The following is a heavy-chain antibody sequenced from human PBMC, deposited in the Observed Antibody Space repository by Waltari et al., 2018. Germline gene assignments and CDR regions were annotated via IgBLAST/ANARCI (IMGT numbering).Heavy chain of an antibody. CDR3: AKGGITGSHYFEY. V-gene: IGHV3-23*04. Sequence: EVQLVESGGGLVQPGGSLRLSCAASGFTLNNYAMRWVRRAPGKGLEWVSTIGGGGTTYFADSVKGRFTISRDNSRNTVYLQMNSLRAEDTAVYYCAKGGITGSHYFEYWGQGTLVAVSS. CDR1: GFTLNNYA. J-gene: IGHJ4*02. D-gene: IGHD1-20*01. CDR2: IGGGGTT.